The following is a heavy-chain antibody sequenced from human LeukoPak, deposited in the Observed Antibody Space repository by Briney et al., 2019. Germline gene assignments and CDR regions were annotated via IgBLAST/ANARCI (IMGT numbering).Heavy chain of an antibody. Sequence: ASVKVSCKASGGTFSSYAISWVRQTPGQGLEWMGGIIPIFGTANYAQKFQGRVTITTDESTSTAYMELSSLRSEDTAVYYCARAILWFGEPKQYYFDYWGQGTLVTVSS. CDR3: ARAILWFGEPKQYYFDY. V-gene: IGHV1-69*05. CDR2: IIPIFGTA. D-gene: IGHD3-10*01. CDR1: GGTFSSYA. J-gene: IGHJ4*02.